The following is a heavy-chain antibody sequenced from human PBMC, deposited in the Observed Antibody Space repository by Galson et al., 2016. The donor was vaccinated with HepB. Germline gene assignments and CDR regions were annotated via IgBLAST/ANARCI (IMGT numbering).Heavy chain of an antibody. CDR3: ARSTVTTPWDWFDP. Sequence: QSGAEVKKPGESLKISCQGSGYNFTSYWIGWVRQMPGKGLEWMGIIYPGDSDTRYNPSFQGQVTISADKSISTAYLQWSTLTASDTAVYYCARSTVTTPWDWFDPWGQGILVTVSS. CDR2: IYPGDSDT. CDR1: GYNFTSYW. D-gene: IGHD4-17*01. V-gene: IGHV5-51*01. J-gene: IGHJ5*02.